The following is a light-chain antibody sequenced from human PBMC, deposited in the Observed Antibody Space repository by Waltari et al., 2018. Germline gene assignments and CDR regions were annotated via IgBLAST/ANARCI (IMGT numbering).Light chain of an antibody. CDR2: GAS. J-gene: IGKJ2*01. Sequence: EVVLTQSPGTLSLSPGERATLSCRASQSVASNHLAWYQQKPGQAPRLLIYGASSRVTGSPDRFSGSGSGTDFTLTISRLEPEDFAVYYCQQYGSWYIFGQGTKLEIK. CDR1: QSVASNH. V-gene: IGKV3-20*01. CDR3: QQYGSWYI.